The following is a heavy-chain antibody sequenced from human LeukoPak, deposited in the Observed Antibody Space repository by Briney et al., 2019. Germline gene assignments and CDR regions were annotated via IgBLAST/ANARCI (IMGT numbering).Heavy chain of an antibody. Sequence: GASVKVSCKASGYTFTGYYMHWVRQAPGQGLEWMGWINPNSGGTNYAQKFQGRVTMTRDTSISTAYMELSRLRSDDTAVYYCARDLSTSSTWELDYWGQGTLVTVSS. J-gene: IGHJ4*02. CDR2: INPNSGGT. V-gene: IGHV1-2*02. D-gene: IGHD2/OR15-2a*01. CDR1: GYTFTGYY. CDR3: ARDLSTSSTWELDY.